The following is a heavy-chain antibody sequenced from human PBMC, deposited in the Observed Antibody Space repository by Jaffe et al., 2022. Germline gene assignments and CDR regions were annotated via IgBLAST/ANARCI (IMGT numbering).Heavy chain of an antibody. Sequence: QVQLQESGPGLVKPSETLSLTCAVSGYSISSGYYWGWIRQPPGKGLEWIGSIYHSGSTYYNPSLKSRVTISVDTSKNQFSLKLSSVTAADTAVYYCARHPIAVAGLDYWGQGTLVTVSS. CDR3: ARHPIAVAGLDY. CDR1: GYSISSGYY. V-gene: IGHV4-38-2*01. CDR2: IYHSGST. J-gene: IGHJ4*02. D-gene: IGHD6-19*01.